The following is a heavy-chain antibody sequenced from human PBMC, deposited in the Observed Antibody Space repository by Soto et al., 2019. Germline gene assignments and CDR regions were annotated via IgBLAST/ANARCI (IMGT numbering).Heavy chain of an antibody. CDR1: GFTFSNAW. V-gene: IGHV3-15*01. Sequence: GGSLRLSCAASGFTFSNAWMSWVRQAPGKGLEWVGRIKSKTDGGTTDFDAPVKGRFTISRDDSKHTLYLQMNSLKTEATAVYYCTIPDVYPDAFDIWGQGTMVTVSS. CDR2: IKSKTDGGTT. J-gene: IGHJ3*02. CDR3: TIPDVYPDAFDI. D-gene: IGHD2-2*02.